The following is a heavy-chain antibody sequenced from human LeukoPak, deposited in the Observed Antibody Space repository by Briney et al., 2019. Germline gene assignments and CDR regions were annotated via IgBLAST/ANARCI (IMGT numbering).Heavy chain of an antibody. CDR2: INHSGST. CDR1: GGSISSSSYY. CDR3: ARGIGYIAVAAYYFDY. V-gene: IGHV4-39*07. D-gene: IGHD6-19*01. J-gene: IGHJ4*02. Sequence: PSETLSLTCTVSGGSISSSSYYWGWIRQPPGKGLEWIGEINHSGSTNYNPSLKSRVTISVDTSKNQFSLKLSSVTAADTAVYYCARGIGYIAVAAYYFDYWGQGTLVTVSS.